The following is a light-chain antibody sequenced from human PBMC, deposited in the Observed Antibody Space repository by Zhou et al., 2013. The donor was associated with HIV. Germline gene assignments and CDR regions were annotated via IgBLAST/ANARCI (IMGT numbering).Light chain of an antibody. CDR1: QGIRTS. CDR3: QHANFPPT. J-gene: IGKJ1*01. Sequence: DIQMTQSPSSVSASVGDRVTISCRASQGIRTSLAWYQQRPGKTPKLLIYEASTLNGGVPSRFSGSGSGTDFTLTITSLQPEDFATYFCQHANFPPTFGQGTKVEI. V-gene: IGKV1-12*01. CDR2: EAS.